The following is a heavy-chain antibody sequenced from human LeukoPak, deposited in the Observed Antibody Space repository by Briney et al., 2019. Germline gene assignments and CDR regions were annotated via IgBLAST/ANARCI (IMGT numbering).Heavy chain of an antibody. Sequence: SQTLSLTCTVSGGSISSGDYYWSWIRQPPGKGLEWIGRIYTSGSTNYNPSLKSRVTISVDTSKNQFSLKLSSVTAADTAVYYCARNDILTGYCFDYWGQGTLVTVSS. V-gene: IGHV4-61*02. CDR2: IYTSGST. CDR1: GGSISSGDYY. D-gene: IGHD3-9*01. CDR3: ARNDILTGYCFDY. J-gene: IGHJ4*02.